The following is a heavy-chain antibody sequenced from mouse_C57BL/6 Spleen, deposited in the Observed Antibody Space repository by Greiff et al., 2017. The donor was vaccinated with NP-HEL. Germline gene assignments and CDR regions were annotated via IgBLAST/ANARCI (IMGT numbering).Heavy chain of an antibody. D-gene: IGHD1-1*01. CDR3: TTGGSSFYYYAMDY. V-gene: IGHV14-1*01. J-gene: IGHJ4*01. CDR2: IDPEDGDT. CDR1: GFNIKDYY. Sequence: EVKLMESGAELVRPGASVKLSCTASGFNIKDYYMHWVKQRPEQGLEWIGRIDPEDGDTEYAPKFQGKATMTADTSSNTAYLQLSSLTSEDTAVYYCTTGGSSFYYYAMDYWGQGTSVTVSS.